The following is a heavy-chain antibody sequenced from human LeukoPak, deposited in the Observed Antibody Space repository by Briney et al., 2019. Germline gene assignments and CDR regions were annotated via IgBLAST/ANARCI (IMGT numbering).Heavy chain of an antibody. J-gene: IGHJ4*02. CDR2: IYTSGST. V-gene: IGHV4-61*02. Sequence: SETLSLTCTVSGGSISSGSYYWSWIRQPAGKGLEWIGRIYTSGSTNYNPSLTSRVTMSVDTSKNQFSLKLTSVTTADTAVYYCARSPYCGGDCPLDYWGQGTLVTVSS. CDR3: ARSPYCGGDCPLDY. CDR1: GGSISSGSYY. D-gene: IGHD2-21*02.